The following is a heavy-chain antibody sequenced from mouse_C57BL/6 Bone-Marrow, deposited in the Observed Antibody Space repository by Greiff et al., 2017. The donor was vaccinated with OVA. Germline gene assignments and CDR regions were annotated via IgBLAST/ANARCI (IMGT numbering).Heavy chain of an antibody. CDR3: ARWNDGYYSAWFAY. Sequence: EVKLMESGAELVRPGSSVKMSCKPSGYTFTSYGINWVKQRPGQGLEWIGYIYIGNGYTEYNEKFKGKATLTSDTSSSTAYMQLSSLTSEDSAIYFCARWNDGYYSAWFAYWGQGTLVTVSA. D-gene: IGHD2-3*01. V-gene: IGHV1-58*01. J-gene: IGHJ3*01. CDR1: GYTFTSYG. CDR2: IYIGNGYT.